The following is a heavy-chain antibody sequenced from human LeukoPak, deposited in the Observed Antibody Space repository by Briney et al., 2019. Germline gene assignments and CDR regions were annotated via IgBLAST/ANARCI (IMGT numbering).Heavy chain of an antibody. Sequence: PETLSLTCAVYGGSFSGYYWSWIRQPPGKGLEWIGEINHSGSTNYNPSLKSRVTISVDTSKSQFSLKLSSVTAADTAVYYCASRGDYGFDYWGQGTLVTVSS. CDR3: ASRGDYGFDY. D-gene: IGHD4-17*01. CDR2: INHSGST. CDR1: GGSFSGYY. V-gene: IGHV4-34*01. J-gene: IGHJ4*02.